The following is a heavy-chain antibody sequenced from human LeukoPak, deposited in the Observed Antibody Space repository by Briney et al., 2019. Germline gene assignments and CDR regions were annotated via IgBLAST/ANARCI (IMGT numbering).Heavy chain of an antibody. Sequence: ASVTVSCMASGCTFNSYAISWVRPAPGQGLEWMGRIIPILGIANYAQKFQGRVTITTDKSTSPAYMELSSLRSEDTAVYYCARHGGHDYGDYPDYWGQGALVTVSS. J-gene: IGHJ4*02. CDR1: GCTFNSYA. CDR2: IIPILGIA. D-gene: IGHD4-17*01. V-gene: IGHV1-69*04. CDR3: ARHGGHDYGDYPDY.